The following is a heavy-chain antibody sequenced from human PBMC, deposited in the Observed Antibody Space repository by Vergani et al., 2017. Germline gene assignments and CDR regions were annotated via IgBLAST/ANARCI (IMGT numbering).Heavy chain of an antibody. D-gene: IGHD6-19*01. V-gene: IGHV1-18*04. CDR3: ARDEGGWTRVGVYYYYGMDV. J-gene: IGHJ6*02. CDR1: GYTFTSYG. Sequence: QVQLVQSGAEVKKPGASVKVSCKASGYTFTSYGISWVRQAPGQGLEWMGWISAYNGNTNYAQKLQGRVTMTTDTSTSTAYMELRSLRSDDTAVYYCARDEGGWTRVGVYYYYGMDVWGQGTTVTVSS. CDR2: ISAYNGNT.